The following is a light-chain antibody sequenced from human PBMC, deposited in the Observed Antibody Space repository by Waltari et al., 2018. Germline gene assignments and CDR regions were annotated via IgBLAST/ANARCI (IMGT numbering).Light chain of an antibody. CDR1: QDISKY. CDR2: DAS. CDR3: QQHHELQT. J-gene: IGKJ2*01. V-gene: IGKV1-33*01. Sequence: DIQITQSPSSLSASVGDRVTITCQASQDISKYLNWYQHKSGKAPKLLIYDASNLERGVPSRFRGYGSGTNFTFSISSLQPEDFATYFCQQHHELQTFGQGTKLDIK.